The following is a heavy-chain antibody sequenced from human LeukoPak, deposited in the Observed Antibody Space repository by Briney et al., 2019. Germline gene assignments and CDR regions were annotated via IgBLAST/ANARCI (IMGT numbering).Heavy chain of an antibody. V-gene: IGHV3-23*01. Sequence: PGGSLRLSCAVSGITLSNSGMSWVRQAPGRGLEWVAGISGSGGSTNYADSVKGRFTISRDNPKNTLYLQMNSLRAEDTAVYFCAKRGVVIRVILVGFHKEAYYFDSWGQGALVTVSS. J-gene: IGHJ4*02. D-gene: IGHD3-22*01. CDR3: AKRGVVIRVILVGFHKEAYYFDS. CDR1: GITLSNSG. CDR2: ISGSGGST.